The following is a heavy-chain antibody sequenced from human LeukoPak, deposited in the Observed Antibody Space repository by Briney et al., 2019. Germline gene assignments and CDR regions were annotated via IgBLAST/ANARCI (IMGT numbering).Heavy chain of an antibody. CDR2: ISPSSHDI. Sequence: GGSLRLSCVVSGFSFSDSYMTWLRQTPGKGLESLAYISPSSHDIYYADSVKGRFTISRDNSKNTLYLQMNSLRAEDTAVYYCALTLYYDILTGYSDDAFDIWGQGTMVTVSS. D-gene: IGHD3-9*01. CDR3: ALTLYYDILTGYSDDAFDI. CDR1: GFSFSDSY. J-gene: IGHJ3*02. V-gene: IGHV3-11*06.